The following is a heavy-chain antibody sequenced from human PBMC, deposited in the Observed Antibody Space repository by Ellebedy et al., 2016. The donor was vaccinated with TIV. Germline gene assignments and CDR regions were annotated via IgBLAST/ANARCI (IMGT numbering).Heavy chain of an antibody. V-gene: IGHV4-34*01. CDR3: ASHRGNTFGPYDY. CDR1: GGSLSGHY. CDR2: INHSGST. Sequence: MPSETLSLTCGIYGGSLSGHYWSWIRQPPGKGLEWIGEINHSGSTNYNPSLKSRVTISVYTSKNQFSLRLRSVTAADTAVYFCASHRGNTFGPYDYWGQGTLVTVSS. D-gene: IGHD5-18*01. J-gene: IGHJ4*02.